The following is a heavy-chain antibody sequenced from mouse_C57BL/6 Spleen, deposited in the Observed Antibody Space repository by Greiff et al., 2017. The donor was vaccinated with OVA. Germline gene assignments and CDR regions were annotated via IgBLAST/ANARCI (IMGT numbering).Heavy chain of an antibody. J-gene: IGHJ4*01. CDR2: IYPGDGDP. CDR3: ARRIYYGNYGAMDY. CDR1: GYAFSSSW. Sequence: QVQLQQSGPELVKPGASVKISCKASGYAFSSSWMNWVKQRPGKGLEWIGRIYPGDGDPNYNGKFKGKATLTADKSSSTAYMQLSSLTSEDSAVYFCARRIYYGNYGAMDYWGQGTSVTVSS. D-gene: IGHD2-1*01. V-gene: IGHV1-82*01.